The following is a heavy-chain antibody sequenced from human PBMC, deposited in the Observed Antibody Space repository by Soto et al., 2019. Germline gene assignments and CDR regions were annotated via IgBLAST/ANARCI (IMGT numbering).Heavy chain of an antibody. CDR3: ARVLEGRYSYYSSGY. CDR1: GYTFTNYY. CDR2: INPKTGTT. J-gene: IGHJ4*02. D-gene: IGHD3-22*01. Sequence: QVQLVQSGAEVKKPGASVKVSCKASGYTFTNYYIHWGRQAPGQGLEWVGLINPKTGTTNDAPKFQCRVTMPSDTSPSTAYMELSSLRSEDTAVFYCARVLEGRYSYYSSGYWGQRTLVTV. V-gene: IGHV1-46*01.